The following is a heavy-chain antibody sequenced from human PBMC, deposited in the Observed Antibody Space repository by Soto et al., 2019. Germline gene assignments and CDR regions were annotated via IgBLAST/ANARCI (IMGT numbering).Heavy chain of an antibody. Sequence: SETPSLTCSVSDDSINSDKYYWGWIRQPPGKGLKWIGSVYYRGNANYNPSLQSRVIISVDKSNNQFSLTLNSVTAVDTAVYYCTRTRTTGWFSPVDSWGQGIPVTVSS. CDR3: TRTRTTGWFSPVDS. CDR2: VYYRGNA. V-gene: IGHV4-61*05. J-gene: IGHJ4*02. CDR1: DDSINSDKYY. D-gene: IGHD1-1*01.